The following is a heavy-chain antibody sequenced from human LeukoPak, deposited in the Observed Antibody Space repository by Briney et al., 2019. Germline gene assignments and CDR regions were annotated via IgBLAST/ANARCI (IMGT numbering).Heavy chain of an antibody. J-gene: IGHJ4*02. CDR1: GYTFTTYY. CDR3: ATVKDGDTISGVGALDN. Sequence: ASVKVSCKASGYTFTTYYMHWMRQAPGQGLEWMGWFNPNTGVTNSAQKFQGRLTLTKDTSISTAYLELSRLRSDDTAVYYCATVKDGDTISGVGALDNWGQGTLVTVSS. V-gene: IGHV1-2*02. CDR2: FNPNTGVT. D-gene: IGHD3-3*01.